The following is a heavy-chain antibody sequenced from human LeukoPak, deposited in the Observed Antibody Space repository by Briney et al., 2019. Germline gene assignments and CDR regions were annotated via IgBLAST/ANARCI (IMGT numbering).Heavy chain of an antibody. CDR3: QSRYLEWLLDY. V-gene: IGHV4-39*01. D-gene: IGHD3-3*01. J-gene: IGHJ4*02. CDR1: GGSISSSSYY. Sequence: SETLSLTCTVSGGSISSSSYYWGWIRQPPGKGLEWIGSIYYSGNIYYNPSLKSRVTIFVDTSKNQFSLKLSSVTAADTAAYYCQSRYLEWLLDYWGQGTLVTVSS. CDR2: IYYSGNI.